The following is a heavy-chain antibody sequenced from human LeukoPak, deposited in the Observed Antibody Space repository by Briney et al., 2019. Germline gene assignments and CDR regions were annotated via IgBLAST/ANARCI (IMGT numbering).Heavy chain of an antibody. D-gene: IGHD6-13*01. CDR2: IIPILGIA. CDR1: GYTFTSYG. V-gene: IGHV1-69*04. Sequence: ASVKVSCKASGYTFTSYGISWVRQAPGQGLEWMGRIIPILGIANYAQKFQGRVTITADKSTSTAYMELSSLRSEDTAVYYCAIAAAGTNWFDPWGQGTLVTVSS. CDR3: AIAAAGTNWFDP. J-gene: IGHJ5*02.